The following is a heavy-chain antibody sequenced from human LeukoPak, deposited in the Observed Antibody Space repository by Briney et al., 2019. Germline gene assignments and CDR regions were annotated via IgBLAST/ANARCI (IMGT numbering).Heavy chain of an antibody. V-gene: IGHV4-59*01. J-gene: IGHJ5*02. CDR1: GGSISSYY. Sequence: SETLSLTCTVPGGSISSYYWSWIRQPPGKGLEWIGYIYYSGSTNYKPSLKSRVTISVETSKNQFSLKLKSVTAADTAVYYCARGGYYGSGNDFRFDPWGQGTLVTVSS. D-gene: IGHD3-10*01. CDR2: IYYSGST. CDR3: ARGGYYGSGNDFRFDP.